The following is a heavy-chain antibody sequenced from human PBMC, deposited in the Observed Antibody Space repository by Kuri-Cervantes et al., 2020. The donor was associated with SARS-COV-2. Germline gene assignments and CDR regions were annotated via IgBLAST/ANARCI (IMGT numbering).Heavy chain of an antibody. CDR3: ARVDSSLTIDY. CDR1: GGSINSGGYS. J-gene: IGHJ4*02. D-gene: IGHD6-13*01. V-gene: IGHV4-30-2*01. Sequence: SETLSLTCAVSGGSINSGGYSWSWIRQPPGKGLEWIGYIYHSGSTYFNPSLKSRVTLSADRSKNQFSLNLTSVTAADTAVYYCARVDSSLTIDYWGQGTLVTVSS. CDR2: IYHSGST.